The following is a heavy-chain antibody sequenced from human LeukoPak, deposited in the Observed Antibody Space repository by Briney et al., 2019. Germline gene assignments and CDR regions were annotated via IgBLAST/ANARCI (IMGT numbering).Heavy chain of an antibody. J-gene: IGHJ4*02. D-gene: IGHD5-12*01. Sequence: SETLSLTCTVSGGSISSYYWSWIRQPPGKGLEWIGSIYYSGSTYYNPSLKSRVTISVDTSKNQFSLKLSSVTAADTAVYYCARSGIVATITPIDYWGQGTLVTVSS. CDR2: IYYSGST. V-gene: IGHV4-59*05. CDR1: GGSISSYY. CDR3: ARSGIVATITPIDY.